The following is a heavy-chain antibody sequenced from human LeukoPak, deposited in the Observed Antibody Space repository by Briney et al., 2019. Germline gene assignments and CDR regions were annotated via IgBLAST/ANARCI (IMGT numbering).Heavy chain of an antibody. J-gene: IGHJ4*02. V-gene: IGHV3-7*03. CDR3: ATIVVVSSSLEDY. CDR2: IKQDGSEK. CDR1: GFTFTSYW. Sequence: PGGSLRLSCAASGFTFTSYWMNWVRQAPGKGLEWVANIKQDGSEKYYVDSVKGRFTISRDNAKKSLYLRMNSLRAEDTAVYYCATIVVVSSSLEDYWGQGTLVTVSS. D-gene: IGHD3-22*01.